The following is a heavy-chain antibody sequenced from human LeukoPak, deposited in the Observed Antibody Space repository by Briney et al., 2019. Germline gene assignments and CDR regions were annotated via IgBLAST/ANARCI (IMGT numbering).Heavy chain of an antibody. J-gene: IGHJ4*02. CDR1: GFTFSSYA. V-gene: IGHV3-23*01. D-gene: IGHD5-18*01. CDR2: ISGSGGST. CDR3: AGGYSYGSTGPLDY. Sequence: GGSLRLSCAASGFTFSSYAMSWVRQAPGKGLEWVSAISGSGGSTYYADSVKGRFTISRDNSKNTLYLQMNSLRAEDTAVYYCAGGYSYGSTGPLDYWGQGTLVTVSS.